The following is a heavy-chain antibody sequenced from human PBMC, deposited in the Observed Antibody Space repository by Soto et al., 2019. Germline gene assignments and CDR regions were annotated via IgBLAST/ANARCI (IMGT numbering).Heavy chain of an antibody. V-gene: IGHV4-39*01. Sequence: SETLSLTCTLSGGSINSPSHYWGWVRQPPGKGLEWIGSIFYGVSTYYNPSLKSRVTVSVDTSKNQFSLNLRSVTAADTAVYYCARLPSRHLVDYWGQGTLVTVSS. D-gene: IGHD3-3*02. J-gene: IGHJ4*02. CDR2: IFYGVST. CDR3: ARLPSRHLVDY. CDR1: GGSINSPSHY.